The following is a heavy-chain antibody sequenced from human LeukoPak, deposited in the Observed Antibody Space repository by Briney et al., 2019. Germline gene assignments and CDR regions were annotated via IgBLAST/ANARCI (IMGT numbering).Heavy chain of an antibody. V-gene: IGHV1-18*01. J-gene: IGHJ3*02. CDR2: ISAYNGNT. Sequence: ASARVSCKASGYTFTSYGISWVRQAPGQGLEWMGWISAYNGNTDYAQKLQGRVTMTTDTSTSTAYMELRSLRSDDTAVYYCARGYYGSGSYYDAFDIWGQGTMVTVSS. CDR3: ARGYYGSGSYYDAFDI. CDR1: GYTFTSYG. D-gene: IGHD3-10*01.